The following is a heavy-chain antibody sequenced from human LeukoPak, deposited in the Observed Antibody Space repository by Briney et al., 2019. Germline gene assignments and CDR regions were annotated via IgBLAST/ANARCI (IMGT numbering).Heavy chain of an antibody. CDR3: AKAPVTTCSGAYCYPFDY. J-gene: IGHJ4*02. D-gene: IGHD2-21*01. CDR2: ISVSGNT. V-gene: IGHV3-23*01. Sequence: SVRLSCAASGSTLSSYAMIWLGQPPGRGLEGVSAISVSGNTYQADSVKGRFTISRDSSKNTLYLQMNRLRAEDAAVYYCAKAPVTTCSGAYCYPFDYWGQGTLVTVSS. CDR1: GSTLSSYA.